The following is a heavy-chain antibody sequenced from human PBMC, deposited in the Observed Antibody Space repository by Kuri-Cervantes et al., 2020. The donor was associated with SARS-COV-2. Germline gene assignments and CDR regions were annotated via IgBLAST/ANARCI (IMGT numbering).Heavy chain of an antibody. V-gene: IGHV4-4*07. CDR1: GGSISSYY. CDR2: IYTSGST. Sequence: GSLRLSCTVSGGSISSYYWSWIRQPAGKGLEWIGRIYTSGSTNYNPSLKSRVTMSVDTSKNQFSLKLSSVTAADTAVYYCARGRPVTTFYRTSYFDYWGQGTLVTVSS. D-gene: IGHD4-17*01. CDR3: ARGRPVTTFYRTSYFDY. J-gene: IGHJ4*02.